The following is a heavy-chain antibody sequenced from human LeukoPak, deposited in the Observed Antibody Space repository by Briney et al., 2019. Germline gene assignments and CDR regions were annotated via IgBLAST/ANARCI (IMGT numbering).Heavy chain of an antibody. V-gene: IGHV3-30*02. CDR1: GFTFSSYG. Sequence: PGGSLRLSCAASGFTFSSYGMHWVRQAPGKGLEWVAFIRYDGSNKYYADSVKGRFTISRDNSKNTLYLQMNSLRAEDTAFYYCAQFGEGPHDAFDIWGQGTMVTVSS. D-gene: IGHD3-10*01. CDR2: IRYDGSNK. J-gene: IGHJ3*02. CDR3: AQFGEGPHDAFDI.